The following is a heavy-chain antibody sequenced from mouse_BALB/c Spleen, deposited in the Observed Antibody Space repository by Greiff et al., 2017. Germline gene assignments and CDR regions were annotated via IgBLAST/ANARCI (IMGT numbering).Heavy chain of an antibody. J-gene: IGHJ1*01. CDR1: GYSITSGYS. D-gene: IGHD2-14*01. V-gene: IGHV3-1*02. CDR3: ARKGSRSGRYDWYFDV. Sequence: VQLKESGPDLVKPSQSLSLTCTVTGYSITSGYSWPWIRQFPGNKLEWMGYIHYSGSTNYNPSLKSRISITRDTSKNQFFLQLNSVTTEDTATYYWARKGSRSGRYDWYFDVWGAGTTVTVSS. CDR2: IHYSGST.